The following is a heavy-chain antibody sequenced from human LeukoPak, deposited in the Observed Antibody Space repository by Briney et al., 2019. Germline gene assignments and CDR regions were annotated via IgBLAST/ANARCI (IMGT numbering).Heavy chain of an antibody. V-gene: IGHV4-34*01. D-gene: IGHD1/OR15-1a*01. CDR1: GVSFSGYY. J-gene: IGHJ5*02. CDR2: INHSGST. CDR3: ARGGVWNKVFDP. Sequence: SETLSLTCAVYGVSFSGYYWSWIRQPPGKGLEWIGEINHSGSTNYNPSLKSRATISVDTSKNQFSLKLSSVTAADTAVYYCARGGVWNKVFDPWGQGTLVTVSS.